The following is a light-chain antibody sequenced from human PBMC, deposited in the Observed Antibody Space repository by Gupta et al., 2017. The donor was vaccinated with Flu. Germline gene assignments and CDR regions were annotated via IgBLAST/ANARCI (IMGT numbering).Light chain of an antibody. CDR3: QVWDSSSHHRV. J-gene: IGLJ3*02. CDR1: NIGTKS. V-gene: IGLV3-21*02. Sequence: SYVLTQPPSVSVAPGQTARITCGGNNIGTKSVHWYQQKPGQAPVLVVHDDSDRPSGIPGRFSGSNSGNTATLTISRVEAGDEADYYCQVWDSSSHHRVFGGGTKLTVL. CDR2: DDS.